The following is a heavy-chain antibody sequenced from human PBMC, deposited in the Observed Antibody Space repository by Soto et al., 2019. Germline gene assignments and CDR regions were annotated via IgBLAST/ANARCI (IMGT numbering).Heavy chain of an antibody. CDR3: VRDDCSGDTCYLGH. V-gene: IGHV1-18*01. CDR1: GYTFTTYG. Sequence: ASVKVSCKGSGYTFTTYGIAWVRQAPGQGLEWMGWISTYNGHTKYSQKFQDRVTLTTDTSTSTAYMELRGLRSDDTAVYYCVRDDCSGDTCYLGHWRQGTLVTVSS. J-gene: IGHJ4*02. CDR2: ISTYNGHT. D-gene: IGHD2-15*01.